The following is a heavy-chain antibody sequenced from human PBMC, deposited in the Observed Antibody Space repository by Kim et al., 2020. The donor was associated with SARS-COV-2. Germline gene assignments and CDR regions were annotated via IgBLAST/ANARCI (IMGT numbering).Heavy chain of an antibody. CDR1: GFTFSSYA. CDR2: IYSGGSST. V-gene: IGHV3-23*03. CDR3: AKLIAYGGYVDY. D-gene: IGHD2-8*01. J-gene: IGHJ4*02. Sequence: GGSLRLSCAASGFTFSSYAMSWVRQAPGKGLEWVSLIYSGGSSTYYAASVKGRFTISRDNSKNTLYLQMNSLRAEDTAVYYCAKLIAYGGYVDYWGQGTL.